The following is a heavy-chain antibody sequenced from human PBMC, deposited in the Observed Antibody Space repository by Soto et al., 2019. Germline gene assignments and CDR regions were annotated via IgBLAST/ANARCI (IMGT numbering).Heavy chain of an antibody. CDR1: GYTFTSYG. D-gene: IGHD2-21*01. Sequence: ASVKVSCKASGYTFTSYGISWVRQAPGQGLEWMGWISAYNGNTNYAQKLQGRVTMTTDTSTSTAYMELRSLKSDDTAVYYCARSRMIGNWFDPWGQGTLVTVSS. J-gene: IGHJ5*02. V-gene: IGHV1-18*01. CDR2: ISAYNGNT. CDR3: ARSRMIGNWFDP.